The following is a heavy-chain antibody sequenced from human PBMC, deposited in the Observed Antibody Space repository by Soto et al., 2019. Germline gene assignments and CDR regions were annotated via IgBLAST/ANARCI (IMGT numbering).Heavy chain of an antibody. CDR3: ASVHQDMRWSDY. V-gene: IGHV3-74*01. CDR2: INSDGTTT. D-gene: IGHD2-15*01. CDR1: GISFSNYW. J-gene: IGHJ4*02. Sequence: EVQLVQSGGGLVQPGGSLRLSCAASGISFSNYWMHWVRQAPGKGLVWVSRINSDGTTTTYADSVKGRFTISRDNAKNTVYLQMNSLRADDTAIYYCASVHQDMRWSDYWGQGTLVTVSS.